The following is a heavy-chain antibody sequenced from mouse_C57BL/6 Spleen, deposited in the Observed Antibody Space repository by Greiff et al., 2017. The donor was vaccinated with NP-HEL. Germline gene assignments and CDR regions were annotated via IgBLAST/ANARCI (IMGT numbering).Heavy chain of an antibody. CDR1: GYTFTSYW. V-gene: IGHV1-50*01. J-gene: IGHJ2*01. Sequence: QVQLKQPGAELVKPGASVKLSCKASGYTFTSYWMQWVKQRPGQGLEWIGEIDPSDSYTNYNQKFKGKATLTVDTSSSTAYMQLSSLTSEDSAVYYCASRYYYGSSLHFDYWGQGTTLTVSS. CDR3: ASRYYYGSSLHFDY. D-gene: IGHD1-1*01. CDR2: IDPSDSYT.